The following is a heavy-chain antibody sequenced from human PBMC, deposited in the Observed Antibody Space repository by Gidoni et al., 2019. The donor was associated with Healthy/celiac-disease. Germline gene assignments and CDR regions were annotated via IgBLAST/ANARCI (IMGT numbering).Heavy chain of an antibody. Sequence: QVQLVQSGAEVKKPGASVKVSCTASGYTFTGYYMHWVRPAPGQGLEWMGWIKPNSGGTYYAQKFQGRVTMTRDTSISTAYMELSRLRSDDTAVYYCARDRAYYYDSSGYYQDYWGQGTLVTVSS. J-gene: IGHJ4*02. CDR3: ARDRAYYYDSSGYYQDY. CDR2: IKPNSGGT. D-gene: IGHD3-22*01. V-gene: IGHV1-2*02. CDR1: GYTFTGYY.